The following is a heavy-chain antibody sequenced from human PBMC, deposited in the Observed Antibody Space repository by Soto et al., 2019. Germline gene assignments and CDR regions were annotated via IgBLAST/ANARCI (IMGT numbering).Heavy chain of an antibody. CDR2: INPNSGGT. Sequence: ASVKVSCKASGYTFTGYYMHWVRQAPGQGLEWMGWINPNSGGTNYAQKFQGWVTMTRDTSISTAYMELSRLRSDDTAVYYCARERAFNTGYCSGGSCYRGAFDIWGQGTMVTVSS. D-gene: IGHD2-15*01. CDR3: ARERAFNTGYCSGGSCYRGAFDI. V-gene: IGHV1-2*04. J-gene: IGHJ3*02. CDR1: GYTFTGYY.